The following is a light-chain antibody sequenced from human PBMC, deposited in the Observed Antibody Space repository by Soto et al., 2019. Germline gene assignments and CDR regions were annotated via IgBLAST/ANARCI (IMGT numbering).Light chain of an antibody. J-gene: IGLJ1*01. Sequence: QSVLTQPPSAAGTPGQRVTISCSGSSSDIGSNYVYWYRHLPGTAPKLLIYSTNQRPSGVPDRLSGSKSGTSASLAISGLRSEDEADYYCSSYAGSSNVFGTGTKLTFL. V-gene: IGLV1-47*02. CDR1: SSDIGSNY. CDR2: STN. CDR3: SSYAGSSNV.